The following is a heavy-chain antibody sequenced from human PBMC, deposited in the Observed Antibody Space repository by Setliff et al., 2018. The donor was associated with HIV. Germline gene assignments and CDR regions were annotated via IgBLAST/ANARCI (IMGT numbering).Heavy chain of an antibody. V-gene: IGHV5-51*01. J-gene: IGHJ4*02. Sequence: PGESLKIPCKGSGYSFTSYWIAWVRQMPGKGLEWMGIIYPADSDTTYNPSFQGQVTISADKSISTAYLQWSTLKASDTAMYYCARAVREKVFRFLEWPAYYDSWGQGTLVTVS. D-gene: IGHD3-3*01. CDR3: ARAVREKVFRFLEWPAYYDS. CDR1: GYSFTSYW. CDR2: IYPADSDT.